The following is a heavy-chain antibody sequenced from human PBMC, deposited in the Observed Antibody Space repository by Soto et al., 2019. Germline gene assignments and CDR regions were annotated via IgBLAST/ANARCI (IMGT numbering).Heavy chain of an antibody. Sequence: SETLSLTCDVSGDTISTGGYTWAWIRQPPGKALEWIGHTYHSGSPYYNPSLKSRVTISVDRSKNQFSLKLSSVTAADTAVYYCARDFGYGGYGDYWGQGTLLTVSS. CDR3: ARDFGYGGYGDY. CDR2: TYHSGSP. D-gene: IGHD5-12*01. CDR1: GDTISTGGYT. V-gene: IGHV4-30-2*01. J-gene: IGHJ4*02.